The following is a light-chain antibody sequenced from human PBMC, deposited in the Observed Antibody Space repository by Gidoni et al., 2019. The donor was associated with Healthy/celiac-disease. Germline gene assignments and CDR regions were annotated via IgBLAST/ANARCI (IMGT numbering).Light chain of an antibody. Sequence: EIVMTQPPASLSVSPGERATLSCRASHSVSSNLAWYQQKPGQAPRLLIYGASTRATGIPARFSGSGSGTEFTLTISSLQSEDFAVYYCQQYNSWPWTFGQGTKVEIK. CDR2: GAS. CDR1: HSVSSN. CDR3: QQYNSWPWT. V-gene: IGKV3-15*01. J-gene: IGKJ1*01.